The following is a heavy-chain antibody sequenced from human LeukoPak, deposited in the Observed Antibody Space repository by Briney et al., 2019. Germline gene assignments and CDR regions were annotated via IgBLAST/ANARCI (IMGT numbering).Heavy chain of an antibody. CDR1: GFTFSSYG. V-gene: IGHV3-48*01. CDR2: ISPSSSTI. CDR3: AREHTPFGSGCTAAY. D-gene: IGHD6-19*01. Sequence: GGSLRLSCAASGFTFSSYGMNWVRQAPGKGLEWVSYISPSSSTIYYAASGKGRFTISRDNAKNSLYLQMNSLRAEDTAVYYCAREHTPFGSGCTAAYWGQGTLSPSPQ. J-gene: IGHJ4*02.